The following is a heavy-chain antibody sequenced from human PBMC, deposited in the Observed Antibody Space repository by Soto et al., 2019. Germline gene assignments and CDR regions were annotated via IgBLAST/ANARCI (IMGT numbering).Heavy chain of an antibody. CDR2: IKQDGSEK. J-gene: IGHJ2*01. D-gene: IGHD5-18*01. CDR3: AREAVDTAMVHWYFDL. Sequence: VQLVESGGGLVQPGGSLRLSCAASGFTFSSYWMSWVRQAPGKGLEWVANIKQDGSEKYYVDSVKGRFTISRDNAKNSLYLQMNSLRAEDTAVYYCAREAVDTAMVHWYFDLWGRGTLVTVSS. CDR1: GFTFSSYW. V-gene: IGHV3-7*03.